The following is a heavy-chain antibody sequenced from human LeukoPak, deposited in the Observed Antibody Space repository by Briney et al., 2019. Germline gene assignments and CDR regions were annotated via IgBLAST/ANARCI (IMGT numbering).Heavy chain of an antibody. CDR3: ARNAGVAAAVYYFDY. CDR1: GGSLSSYY. J-gene: IGHJ4*02. D-gene: IGHD6-13*01. V-gene: IGHV4-59*01. CDR2: IYYSGST. Sequence: SETLSLTCTVSGGSLSSYYWSWIRQPPGKGLEWIGYIYYSGSTNYNPSLKSRVTVSVDTSKNQFSLKLSSVTAADTAVYYCARNAGVAAAVYYFDYWGQGTLVTVSS.